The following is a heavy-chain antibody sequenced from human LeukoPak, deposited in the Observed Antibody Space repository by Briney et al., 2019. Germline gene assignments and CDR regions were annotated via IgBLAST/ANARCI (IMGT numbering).Heavy chain of an antibody. V-gene: IGHV3-30*02. J-gene: IGHJ3*02. CDR1: GFTFSDYY. D-gene: IGHD3-10*01. CDR3: AKDGRQRKTYYYGSESANAFDI. Sequence: PGGSLRLSCAASGFTFSDYYMSWIRQAPGKGLDWVAFIRYDGSIKNYADSLKGRFTISRDNSKNTLFLQMDSLRAEDTAVYYCAKDGRQRKTYYYGSESANAFDIWGQGTMVTVSS. CDR2: IRYDGSIK.